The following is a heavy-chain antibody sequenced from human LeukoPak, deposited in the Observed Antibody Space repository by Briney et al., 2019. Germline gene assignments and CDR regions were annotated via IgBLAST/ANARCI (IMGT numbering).Heavy chain of an antibody. D-gene: IGHD2-15*01. CDR3: AKAGCCGGSCYFDP. V-gene: IGHV3-23*01. Sequence: GGSLRHSCVSSGCIFSSYAMNWVGQPPGKGLAWVSSISGSGNRYYVGSVRGRLPISRDNSKNTLYLQMNRLRDDDTAIYYCAKAGCCGGSCYFDPWGQGTLVTVSS. CDR1: GCIFSSYA. J-gene: IGHJ5*02. CDR2: ISGSGNR.